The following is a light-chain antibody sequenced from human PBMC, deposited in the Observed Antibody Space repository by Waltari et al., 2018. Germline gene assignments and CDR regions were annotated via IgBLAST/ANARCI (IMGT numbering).Light chain of an antibody. CDR2: QDR. Sequence: SYEVTQSPSMSVSPGQTARITCSGNNLANKYVCWYQQKPGVSPVLVIYQDRKRPSGIPERFSGSNSGDTATLTISETQSMDEGDYFCQVWDSSTYMVFGGGTKLTVL. J-gene: IGLJ2*01. CDR1: NLANKY. V-gene: IGLV3-1*01. CDR3: QVWDSSTYMV.